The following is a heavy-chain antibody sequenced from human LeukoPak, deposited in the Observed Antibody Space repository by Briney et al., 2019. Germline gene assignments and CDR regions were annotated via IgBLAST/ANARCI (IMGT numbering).Heavy chain of an antibody. V-gene: IGHV3-48*02. Sequence: GGSLRLSCAASGFTFSSYVMSWIRQAPGKGLEWVSYINHNAETIYYADSVKGRFTISRDNAKNVLYLQMNRLRDGDTAVYFCARDSDWAFDNWGQGTLVTVSS. D-gene: IGHD2-21*02. CDR2: INHNAETI. CDR1: GFTFSSYV. CDR3: ARDSDWAFDN. J-gene: IGHJ4*02.